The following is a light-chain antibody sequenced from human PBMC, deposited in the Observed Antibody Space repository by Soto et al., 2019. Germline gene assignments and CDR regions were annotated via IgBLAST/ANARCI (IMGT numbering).Light chain of an antibody. CDR1: QSVSSY. CDR3: QQRSSSIT. V-gene: IGKV3-11*01. J-gene: IGKJ5*01. CDR2: DAS. Sequence: EIVLTQSPATLSLSPGERATLSCRASQSVSSYLAWYQQKPGQAPRLLIYDASNRATGIPARFSGSGSGTDFTLTISSLEPEDFAVYYCQQRSSSITFRQGTRLEIK.